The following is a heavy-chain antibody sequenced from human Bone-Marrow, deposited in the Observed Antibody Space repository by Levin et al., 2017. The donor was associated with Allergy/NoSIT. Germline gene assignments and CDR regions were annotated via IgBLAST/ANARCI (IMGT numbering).Heavy chain of an antibody. CDR1: GGSISSYY. V-gene: IGHV4-59*01. CDR3: ARNPPSVTTAVGWFDP. CDR2: ISYIGSA. Sequence: GSLRLSCAVSGGSISSYYWSWIRQPPGKGLEWIGFISYIGSANYNPSLKSRVTIAIDTSKNQFSLNLNSVTAADTAVYYCARNPPSVTTAVGWFDPWGQGTLVTVSS. D-gene: IGHD4-23*01. J-gene: IGHJ5*02.